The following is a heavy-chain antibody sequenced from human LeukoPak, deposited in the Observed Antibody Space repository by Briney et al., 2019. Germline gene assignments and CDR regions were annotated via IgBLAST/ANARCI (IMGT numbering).Heavy chain of an antibody. J-gene: IGHJ4*02. Sequence: GGSLRLSCAASGFTFSSYGMSWVRQAPGKGLEWVSAISGSGGSTYYADSVKGRFTISRDNSKNTLYLQMNSLRAEDTAVYYCARDDRYSSGSTFDYWGQGTLVTVSS. V-gene: IGHV3-23*01. D-gene: IGHD6-19*01. CDR1: GFTFSSYG. CDR2: ISGSGGST. CDR3: ARDDRYSSGSTFDY.